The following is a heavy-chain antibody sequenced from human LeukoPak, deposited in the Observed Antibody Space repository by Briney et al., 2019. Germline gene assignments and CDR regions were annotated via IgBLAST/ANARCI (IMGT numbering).Heavy chain of an antibody. Sequence: GGSLRLSCAASGFTVSSNYMSWVRQAPGKGLEWVSVIYSGGSTYYADSVKARFTISRDNSKNTLYLQMNSLRAEDTAVNYCAREVTMVRGVIRTYGMDVWGQGTTVTVSS. V-gene: IGHV3-53*01. D-gene: IGHD3-10*01. J-gene: IGHJ6*02. CDR1: GFTVSSNY. CDR2: IYSGGST. CDR3: AREVTMVRGVIRTYGMDV.